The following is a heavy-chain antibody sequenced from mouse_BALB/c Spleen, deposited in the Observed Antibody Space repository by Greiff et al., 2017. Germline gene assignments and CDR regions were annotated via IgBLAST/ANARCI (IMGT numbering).Heavy chain of an antibody. D-gene: IGHD1-2*01. CDR1: GYTFTSYW. V-gene: IGHV1S81*02. Sequence: VQLQQSGAELVKPGASVKLSCKASGYTFTSYWMHWVKQRPGQGLECIGEINPSNGRTNYNEKFKSKATLTVDKSSSTAYMQLSSLTSEDSAVYYCARDYYGLYAMDYWGQGTSVTVSS. CDR3: ARDYYGLYAMDY. J-gene: IGHJ4*01. CDR2: INPSNGRT.